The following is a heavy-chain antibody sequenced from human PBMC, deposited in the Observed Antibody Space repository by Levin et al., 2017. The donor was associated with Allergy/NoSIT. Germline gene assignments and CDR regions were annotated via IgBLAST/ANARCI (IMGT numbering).Heavy chain of an antibody. V-gene: IGHV4-39*07. J-gene: IGHJ4*02. Sequence: SETLSLTCIVSGDFITSRGYYWAWIRQSPGEGLEWIGNIYYSGSTYYNPSLESRVTISLDTSNNQISLKLRSLTAADTAVYYCAREKSGVGGTDYWGQGTLVTVSS. CDR2: IYYSGST. D-gene: IGHD1-26*01. CDR1: GDFITSRGYY. CDR3: AREKSGVGGTDY.